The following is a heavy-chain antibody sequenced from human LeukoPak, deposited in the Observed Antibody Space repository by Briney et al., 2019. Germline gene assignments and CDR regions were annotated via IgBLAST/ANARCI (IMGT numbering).Heavy chain of an antibody. CDR2: IYTSGST. D-gene: IGHD4-17*01. J-gene: IGHJ6*03. CDR1: GGSISSYY. V-gene: IGHV4-4*07. Sequence: SETLSLTCTVSGGSISSYYWSWIRQPAGKGLEWIGRIYTSGSTNYNPSLKSRVTMSVDTPKNQFSLKLSSVTAADTAVYYCARETTVTTAYYYYYYMDVWGKGTTVTVSS. CDR3: ARETTVTTAYYYYYYMDV.